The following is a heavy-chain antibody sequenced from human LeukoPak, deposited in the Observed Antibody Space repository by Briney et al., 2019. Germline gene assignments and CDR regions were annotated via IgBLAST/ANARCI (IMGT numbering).Heavy chain of an antibody. V-gene: IGHV1-46*01. J-gene: IGHJ6*02. CDR1: GYTFTAYY. Sequence: ASVKVSCKASGYTFTAYYIHWVRQAPGQGLEWMGIINPSSGATNYAQKFQGRVTMTRDTSTSTVYMELSSQRSEDTAVYYCARATNFYYYYGMDVWGQGTTVTVSS. CDR3: ARATNFYYYYGMDV. CDR2: INPSSGAT. D-gene: IGHD1-26*01.